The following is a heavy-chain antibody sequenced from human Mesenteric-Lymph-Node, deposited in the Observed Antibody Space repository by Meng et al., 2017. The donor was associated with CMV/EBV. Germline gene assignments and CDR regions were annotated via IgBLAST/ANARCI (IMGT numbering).Heavy chain of an antibody. CDR2: IRYDGSNK. V-gene: IGHV3-30*02. CDR1: GFTFSSYG. J-gene: IGHJ4*02. D-gene: IGHD6-19*01. Sequence: GESLKISCAAFGFTFSSYGMHWVRQAPGKGLEWVAFIRYDGSNKYYADSVKGRFTISRDNSKNTLYLQMNSLRAEDTAVYYCAKLIAVAGDYWGQGTLVTVSS. CDR3: AKLIAVAGDY.